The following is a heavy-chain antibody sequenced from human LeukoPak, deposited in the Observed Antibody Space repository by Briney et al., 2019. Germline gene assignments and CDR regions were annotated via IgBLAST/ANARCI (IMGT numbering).Heavy chain of an antibody. CDR2: IYYSGST. J-gene: IGHJ6*03. V-gene: IGHV4-59*12. Sequence: PSETLSLTCTVSGGSISSYYWSWIRQPPGKGLEWIGYIYYSGSTNYNPSLKSRVTISVDTSKNQFSLKLSSVTAADTAVYYCARLPTIPGYYYYYMDVWGKGTTVTVSS. CDR3: ARLPTIPGYYYYYMDV. D-gene: IGHD3-10*01. CDR1: GGSISSYY.